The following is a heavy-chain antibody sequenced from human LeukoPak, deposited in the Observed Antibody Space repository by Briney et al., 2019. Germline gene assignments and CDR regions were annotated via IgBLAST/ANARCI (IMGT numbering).Heavy chain of an antibody. J-gene: IGHJ4*02. Sequence: PGGSLRLSCAASGSTFSSYAMSWVRQAPGKGLEWVSAINSAGSTYYGDSVRGRFTISRDNSENVLHLQMNSLRAEDTALYYCAKDQNTVATAPFDYWGLGTLVTVSS. D-gene: IGHD4-17*01. CDR2: INSAGST. CDR3: AKDQNTVATAPFDY. CDR1: GSTFSSYA. V-gene: IGHV3-23*01.